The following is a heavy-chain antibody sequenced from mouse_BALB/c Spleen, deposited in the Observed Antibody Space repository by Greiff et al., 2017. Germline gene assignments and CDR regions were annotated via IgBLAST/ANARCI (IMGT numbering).Heavy chain of an antibody. D-gene: IGHD2-1*01. CDR3: ARSTYGNYYFDY. CDR2: ISSGSSTI. Sequence: EVKLMESGGGLVQPGGSRKLSCAASGFTFSSFGMHWVRQAPEKGLEWVAYISSGSSTIYYADTVKGRFTISRDNPKNTLFLQMTSLRSEDTAMYYCARSTYGNYYFDYWGQGTTLTVSS. V-gene: IGHV5-17*02. CDR1: GFTFSSFG. J-gene: IGHJ2*01.